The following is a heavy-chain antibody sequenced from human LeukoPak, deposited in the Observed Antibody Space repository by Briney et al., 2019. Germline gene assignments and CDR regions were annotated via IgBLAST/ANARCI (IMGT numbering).Heavy chain of an antibody. CDR2: ISGSGGST. CDR1: GFTFSSYA. J-gene: IGHJ4*02. Sequence: GGSLRLSCAASGFTFSSYAMSWVRQAPGKGLEWVSAISGSGGSTYYADSVKGRFTISRDNSKNTLYVQMNSLRAEDTAVYYCAKAPYYGSGSSFYYFDYWGQGTLVTVSS. D-gene: IGHD3-10*01. CDR3: AKAPYYGSGSSFYYFDY. V-gene: IGHV3-23*01.